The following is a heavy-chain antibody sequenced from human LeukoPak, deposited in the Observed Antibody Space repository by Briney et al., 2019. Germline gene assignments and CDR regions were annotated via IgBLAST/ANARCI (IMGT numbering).Heavy chain of an antibody. Sequence: GGSLRLSCAASGFTFSSYGMHWVRQAPGKGLEWVAVIWYDGSNKYYADSVKGRFTISRDNSKNTLYLQMNSLRAEDTAVYYCARDCLSSSWTQAPIAVAGAPGYWGQGTLVTVSS. CDR1: GFTFSSYG. V-gene: IGHV3-33*01. J-gene: IGHJ4*02. CDR3: ARDCLSSSWTQAPIAVAGAPGY. CDR2: IWYDGSNK. D-gene: IGHD6-19*01.